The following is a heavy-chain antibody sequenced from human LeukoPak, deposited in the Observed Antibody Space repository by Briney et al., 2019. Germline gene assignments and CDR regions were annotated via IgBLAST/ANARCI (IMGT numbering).Heavy chain of an antibody. Sequence: SETLSLTCTVSDGSISSYYWSWIRQPPGKGLEWIGHIYDSGSANYNPSLKSRVTISVDTSKNQFSLKLSSVTAADTAVYYCARSGTTDANHYYYYYMDVWGRGTTVTVSS. V-gene: IGHV4-59*08. CDR1: DGSISSYY. J-gene: IGHJ6*03. CDR2: IYDSGSA. D-gene: IGHD1-1*01. CDR3: ARSGTTDANHYYYYYMDV.